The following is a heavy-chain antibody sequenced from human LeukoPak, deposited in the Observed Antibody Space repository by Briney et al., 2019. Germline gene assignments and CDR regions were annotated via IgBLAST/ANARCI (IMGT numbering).Heavy chain of an antibody. J-gene: IGHJ4*02. Sequence: XXXXRQAPGQGLEWMGWISAYNGNTNYAQKLQGRVTMTTDTSTSTAYMELRSLRSDDTAVYYCAREHRQWLVNWGQGTLVTVSS. CDR2: ISAYNGNT. V-gene: IGHV1-18*01. CDR3: AREHRQWLVN. D-gene: IGHD6-19*01.